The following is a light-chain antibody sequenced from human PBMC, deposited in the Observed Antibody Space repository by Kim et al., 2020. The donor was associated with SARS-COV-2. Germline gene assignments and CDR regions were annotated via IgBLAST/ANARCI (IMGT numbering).Light chain of an antibody. CDR1: QDINNY. Sequence: DSQMTQSPFSLSASVGDRVTISCRASQDINNYLAWYQQEPGKAPKLLIYSASVLQVRVTSRFSGSGSGTDFTLTISSLPPEDVATYYWQGYCSAPWTFGQGTKVDIK. CDR3: QGYCSAPWT. V-gene: IGKV1-27*01. CDR2: SAS. J-gene: IGKJ1*01.